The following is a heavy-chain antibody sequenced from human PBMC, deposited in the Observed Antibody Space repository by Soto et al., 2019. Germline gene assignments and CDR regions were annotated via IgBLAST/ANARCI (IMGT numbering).Heavy chain of an antibody. Sequence: PGGSLRLACAVSGFTFSSYAMHWVRQAPGKGLEWVALISYDGNNKYYADSVKGRFTISRDNSKNTLYLQMNSLRAEDTAVYYCAKVIYSASYYGLDYWGQGTLVTVSS. D-gene: IGHD1-26*01. CDR3: AKVIYSASYYGLDY. J-gene: IGHJ4*02. V-gene: IGHV3-30*18. CDR2: ISYDGNNK. CDR1: GFTFSSYA.